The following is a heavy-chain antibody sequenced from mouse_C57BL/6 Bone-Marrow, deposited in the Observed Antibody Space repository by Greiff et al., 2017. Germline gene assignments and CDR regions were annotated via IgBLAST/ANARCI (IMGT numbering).Heavy chain of an antibody. CDR1: GYTFTSYW. Sequence: VQLQQPGAELVMPGASVKLSCKASGYTFTSYWMHWVKQRPGQGLEWIGEIDPSDSYTNYNQKFKGKSTLTVDKSSSTAYMQLSSLTSEDSAVYYCAREGDYAFFDYWGQGTTLTGSS. CDR2: IDPSDSYT. D-gene: IGHD2-4*01. J-gene: IGHJ2*01. CDR3: AREGDYAFFDY. V-gene: IGHV1-69*01.